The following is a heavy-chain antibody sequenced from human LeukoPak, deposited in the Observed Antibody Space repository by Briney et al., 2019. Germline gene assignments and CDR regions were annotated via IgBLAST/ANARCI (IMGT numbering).Heavy chain of an antibody. CDR1: GFTFSSYA. Sequence: GGSLRLSCVVSGFTFSSYAMNWVRQAPEKGLEWVSGITGSGSSTYYADSVKGRFTIYRDNSKNTLYLQMNSLRAEDTAVYYCAKGFLGGTAFDIWGQGTMVTVSS. CDR3: AKGFLGGTAFDI. J-gene: IGHJ3*02. V-gene: IGHV3-23*01. D-gene: IGHD2-15*01. CDR2: ITGSGSST.